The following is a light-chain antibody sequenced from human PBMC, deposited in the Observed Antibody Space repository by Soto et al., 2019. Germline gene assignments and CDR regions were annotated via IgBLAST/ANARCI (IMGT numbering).Light chain of an antibody. CDR2: AAS. CDR1: DNIGSN. CDR3: QQRQYWPPIT. V-gene: IGKV1-39*01. J-gene: IGKJ5*01. Sequence: DIQLTQSPASLSASVGDRVTITCRASDNIGSNLNWYQHQTGTAPKLLIYAASSLQGGVPSRFSGSGYGTQFTLTISGLEPEDFAIYYCQQRQYWPPITFGQGTRLEIK.